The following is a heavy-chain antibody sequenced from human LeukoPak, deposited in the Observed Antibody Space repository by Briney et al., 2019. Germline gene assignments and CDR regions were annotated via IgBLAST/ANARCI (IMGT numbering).Heavy chain of an antibody. V-gene: IGHV4-59*01. Sequence: SETLSLTCSVSGGSISSYFWTWIRQPPGKGLEWIGYIYKSGSTIYNPSLTGRVTILLDTSKNQFSLKLSSVTAADTAMYYCAREGNSYGYRPVDYWGQGTLVTVSS. D-gene: IGHD5-18*01. CDR2: IYKSGST. J-gene: IGHJ4*02. CDR3: AREGNSYGYRPVDY. CDR1: GGSISSYF.